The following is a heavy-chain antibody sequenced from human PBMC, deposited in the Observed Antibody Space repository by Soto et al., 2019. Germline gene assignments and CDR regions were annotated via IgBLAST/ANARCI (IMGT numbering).Heavy chain of an antibody. CDR2: IFSNDEK. Sequence: GSGPTLVNPTETLTLTCTVSGFSLSNARMGVSWIRQPPGKALEWLAHIFSNDEKSYSTSLKSRLTISKDTSKSQVVLTMTNMDPVDTATYYCARKGGRYYDSSGYYYPFDYWGQGTLVTVSS. CDR3: ARKGGRYYDSSGYYYPFDY. J-gene: IGHJ4*02. CDR1: GFSLSNARMG. D-gene: IGHD3-22*01. V-gene: IGHV2-26*01.